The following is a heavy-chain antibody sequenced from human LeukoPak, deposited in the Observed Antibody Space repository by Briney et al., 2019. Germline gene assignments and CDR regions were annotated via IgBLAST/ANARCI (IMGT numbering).Heavy chain of an antibody. V-gene: IGHV4-30-4*01. J-gene: IGHJ4*02. Sequence: SQTLSLTCTVSGGSISSGDYYWSWIRQPPGKGLEWIGYIYYSGSTYYNPSLKSRVTISVDTSKNQFSLKLSSVTAADTAVYYCARVRNQLLSFDCWGQGTLVTVSS. D-gene: IGHD2-2*01. CDR3: ARVRNQLLSFDC. CDR2: IYYSGST. CDR1: GGSISSGDYY.